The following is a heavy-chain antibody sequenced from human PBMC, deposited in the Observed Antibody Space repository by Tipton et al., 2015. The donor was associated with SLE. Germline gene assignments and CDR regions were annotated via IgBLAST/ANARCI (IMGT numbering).Heavy chain of an antibody. CDR3: ARGPLIVGATDDDY. Sequence: QLVQSGAEVRKPGASVKVSCKASGYTFTSYDINWVRQATGQGLEWMGWMNPNSGNTGYAQKFQGRVTMTRNTSISTAYMELSSLRSEDTAVYYCARGPLIVGATDDDYWGQGTLVTVSS. V-gene: IGHV1-8*01. D-gene: IGHD1-26*01. J-gene: IGHJ4*02. CDR2: MNPNSGNT. CDR1: GYTFTSYD.